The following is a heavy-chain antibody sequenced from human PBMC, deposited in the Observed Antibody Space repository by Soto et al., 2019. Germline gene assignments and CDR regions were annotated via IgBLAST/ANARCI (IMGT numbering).Heavy chain of an antibody. CDR1: GFTFSSYA. V-gene: IGHV3-23*01. CDR3: AKSGSRAGRSYYHYYYMDV. Sequence: PGGSLRLSCAASGFTFSSYAMSWVRQAPGKGLEWVSAISGSGGSTYYADSVKGRFTISRDNSKNTLYLQMNSLRAEDTAVYYCAKSGSRAGRSYYHYYYMDVWGKGTTVTVSS. CDR2: ISGSGGST. D-gene: IGHD3-10*01. J-gene: IGHJ6*03.